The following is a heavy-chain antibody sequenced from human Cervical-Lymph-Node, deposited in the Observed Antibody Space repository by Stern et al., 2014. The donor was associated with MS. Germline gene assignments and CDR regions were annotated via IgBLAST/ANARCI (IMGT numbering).Heavy chain of an antibody. Sequence: VQLVESGPGLVKPSQTLSLTCTVSGGSISSSGYYWSWIRQPADKGLEWIGRIHDSGGTYYNPSLKRRVTISMDTSQNQFTLQLPSVTAADTAVYYCATTRWDLFTWNWFDPWGQGTLVTVSS. J-gene: IGHJ5*02. CDR2: IHDSGGT. CDR1: GGSISSSGYY. D-gene: IGHD1-26*01. CDR3: ATTRWDLFTWNWFDP. V-gene: IGHV4-61*02.